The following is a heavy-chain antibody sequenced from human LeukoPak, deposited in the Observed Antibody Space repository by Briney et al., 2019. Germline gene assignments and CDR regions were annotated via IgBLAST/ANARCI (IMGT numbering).Heavy chain of an antibody. Sequence: SETLSLTCTVSGGSISSGDYYWSWIRQPPGKGLEWIAYIHHSGSTNYNPSLKSRVTISVDTSKNQFSLKVRSVTAADTAVYYCARHKNSGTYPLDSWGQGTLVTVSS. D-gene: IGHD3-10*01. CDR1: GGSISSGDYY. CDR3: ARHKNSGTYPLDS. V-gene: IGHV4-61*08. J-gene: IGHJ4*02. CDR2: IHHSGST.